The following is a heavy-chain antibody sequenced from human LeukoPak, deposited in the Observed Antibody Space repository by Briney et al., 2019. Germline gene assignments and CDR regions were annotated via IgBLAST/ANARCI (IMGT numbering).Heavy chain of an antibody. Sequence: PGGSLRLSCAASGFTFSSYAMSWVRQAPGKGLEWVSAISGSGGSTYYADSVKGRFTISRDNSKNTLYLQMSSLRAEDTAVYYCAKVARVSDYYYYYMDVWGKGTTVTVSS. V-gene: IGHV3-23*01. CDR1: GFTFSSYA. D-gene: IGHD3-3*01. J-gene: IGHJ6*03. CDR2: ISGSGGST. CDR3: AKVARVSDYYYYYMDV.